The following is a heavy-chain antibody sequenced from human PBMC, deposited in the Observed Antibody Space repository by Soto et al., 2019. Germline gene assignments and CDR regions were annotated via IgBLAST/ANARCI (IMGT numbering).Heavy chain of an antibody. CDR1: GFTFSSYS. CDR3: ARDRGRLAPFDY. J-gene: IGHJ4*02. V-gene: IGHV3-21*01. CDR2: ISSSSSYI. D-gene: IGHD1-26*01. Sequence: GGSLRLSCAASGFTFSSYSMNWVRQAPGKGLEWVSSISSSSSYIYYADSVKGRFTISRDNAKNSLYLQMNSLRAEDTAVYYCARDRGRLAPFDYWGQGTLVTVSS.